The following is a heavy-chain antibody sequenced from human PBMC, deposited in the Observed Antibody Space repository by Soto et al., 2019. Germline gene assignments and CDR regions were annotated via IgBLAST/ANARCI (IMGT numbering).Heavy chain of an antibody. Sequence: PSETLSLTXFVSGYSITAGGYYWSWIRHHPGKGLEWIRSFYSSGSIIYNPSLRSRVSISGDTSSNQFSMSLTSVTAADTARYYCARMYSSGSGWFHPWGQGTLVTVSS. V-gene: IGHV4-31*02. CDR1: GYSITAGGYY. J-gene: IGHJ5*02. CDR3: ARMYSSGSGWFHP. D-gene: IGHD6-19*01. CDR2: FYSSGSI.